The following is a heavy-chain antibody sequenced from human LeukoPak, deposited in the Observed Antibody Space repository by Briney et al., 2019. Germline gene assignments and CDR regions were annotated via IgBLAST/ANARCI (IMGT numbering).Heavy chain of an antibody. V-gene: IGHV1-69*02. CDR1: GGTFSSYT. D-gene: IGHD3-16*01. J-gene: IGHJ4*02. CDR3: ARAHVSERGSFDY. Sequence: SVKVSCKASGGTFSSYTISWVRQAPGQGLEWMGRIVPILGIANYAQKFQGRVTITADKSTSTAYMELSSLRSEDTAVYYCARAHVSERGSFDYWGQGTLVTVSS. CDR2: IVPILGIA.